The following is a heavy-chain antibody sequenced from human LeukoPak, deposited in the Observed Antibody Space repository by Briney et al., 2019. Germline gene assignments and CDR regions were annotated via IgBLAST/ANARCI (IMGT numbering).Heavy chain of an antibody. J-gene: IGHJ5*02. CDR1: GGSFSGYY. CDR2: INHSGST. Sequence: SETLSLTCAVYGGSFSGYYWSWIRQPPGKGLEWIGEINHSGSTNYNPSLKSRVTISVDTSKNQFSLKLSSVTAADTAVYYCARRIVGATYGGYEWFDPWGQGTLVTVSS. CDR3: ARRIVGATYGGYEWFDP. V-gene: IGHV4-34*01. D-gene: IGHD1-26*01.